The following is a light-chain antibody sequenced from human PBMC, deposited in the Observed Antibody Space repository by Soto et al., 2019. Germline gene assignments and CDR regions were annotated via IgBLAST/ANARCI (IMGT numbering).Light chain of an antibody. CDR1: QSVSIN. Sequence: EIVMTQSPATLSASPGERATLSCRASQSVSINLAWYQQKPGQAPRLLIFGASNRANGIPDRFSGSGSGTDFTLTISSLEPEDFAVYYCQQRSNWLITFGQGTRLENK. CDR2: GAS. CDR3: QQRSNWLIT. J-gene: IGKJ5*01. V-gene: IGKV3-11*01.